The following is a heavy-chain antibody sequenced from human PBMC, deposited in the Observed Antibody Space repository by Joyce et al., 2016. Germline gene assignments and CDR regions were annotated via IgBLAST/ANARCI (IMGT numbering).Heavy chain of an antibody. Sequence: QVQLRQWGAGLLKPSETLSLTCAVSGGPFRGFFWTWVRQPPGKAMEWIGDITTSGATNYNPSLRSGVAIAVDTSNNQFSLTLTSLSAADMAVYYCARSQWLAPLMYWGQGTLVTVSP. CDR3: ARSQWLAPLMY. CDR1: GGPFRGFF. D-gene: IGHD6-19*01. V-gene: IGHV4-34*02. J-gene: IGHJ4*02. CDR2: ITTSGAT.